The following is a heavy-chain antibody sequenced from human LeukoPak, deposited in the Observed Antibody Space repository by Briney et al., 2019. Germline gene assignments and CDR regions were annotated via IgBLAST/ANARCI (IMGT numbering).Heavy chain of an antibody. Sequence: GGSLRLSCAVSGFMLSNYGVSWVRQAPGKGLEWVSIISATGASTHYADSVKGRFTISRDNPKNTLFLQMDNLTVEDTAVYYCAKRAGGADRAFDYWGQGTLVTVSS. CDR1: GFMLSNYG. V-gene: IGHV3-23*01. D-gene: IGHD1-26*01. CDR2: ISATGAST. CDR3: AKRAGGADRAFDY. J-gene: IGHJ4*02.